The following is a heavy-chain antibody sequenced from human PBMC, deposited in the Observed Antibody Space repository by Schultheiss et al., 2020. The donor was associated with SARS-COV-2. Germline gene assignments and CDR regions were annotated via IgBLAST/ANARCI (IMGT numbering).Heavy chain of an antibody. CDR3: ARVHEWSVYNWFDP. D-gene: IGHD3-3*01. CDR1: GGSFSGYY. V-gene: IGHV4-34*01. CDR2: IYYSGST. J-gene: IGHJ5*02. Sequence: SETLSLTCAVYGGSFSGYYWSWIRQPPGKGLEWIGYIYYSGSTYYNPSLKSRVTISVDTSKNQFSVKLSSVTAADTAVYYCARVHEWSVYNWFDPWGQGTLVTVSS.